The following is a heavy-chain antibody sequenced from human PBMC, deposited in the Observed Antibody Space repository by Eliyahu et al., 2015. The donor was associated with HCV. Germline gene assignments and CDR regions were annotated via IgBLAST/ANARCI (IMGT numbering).Heavy chain of an antibody. CDR2: IXXSGST. J-gene: IGHJ5*02. Sequence: QVQLQESGPGLVKPSETLSLXCXVPGGSXXSYXRXWIRQPPGKGLEWIGFIXXSGSTNYNPSLKSRVTISIDTSKNHFSLRLTSVTAADTAVYYCASGGGGIAVAGTGGWFDPWGQGTLVTVSS. CDR3: ASGGGGIAVAGTGGWFDP. CDR1: GGSXXSYX. V-gene: IGHV4-59*01. D-gene: IGHD6-19*01.